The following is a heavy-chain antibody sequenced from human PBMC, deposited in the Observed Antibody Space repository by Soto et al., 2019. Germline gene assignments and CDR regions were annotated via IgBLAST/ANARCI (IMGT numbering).Heavy chain of an antibody. J-gene: IGHJ5*02. CDR1: GGSIRNGNYY. D-gene: IGHD1-1*01. CDR2: IYYVGTT. Sequence: QVQLQESGPGLVKASQTLSLTCTVSGGSIRNGNYYWSSIRQLPGKGLEWIGNIYYVGTTSYNQSLKSRVIISIDTSKNQFSLELTSVLAADTAVYYCAKNETTRPWFDPWGQGTLVTVSS. CDR3: AKNETTRPWFDP. V-gene: IGHV4-31*03.